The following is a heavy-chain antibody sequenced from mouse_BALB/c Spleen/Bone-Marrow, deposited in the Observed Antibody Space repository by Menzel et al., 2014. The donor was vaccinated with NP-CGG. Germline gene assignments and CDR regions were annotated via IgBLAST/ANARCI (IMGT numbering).Heavy chain of an antibody. CDR2: INPYNDGT. V-gene: IGHV1-14*01. Sequence: HLVESGPELVKPGASVKMSRKASGYTFTSYAMHWVKQKPGQGLEWIGYINPYNDGTKHNEKFKGKATLTSDKSSSTAYMELSSLTSEDSAVYYCAREVVATDYFYYWGQGTTLTVSS. CDR1: GYTFTSYA. J-gene: IGHJ2*01. CDR3: AREVVATDYFYY. D-gene: IGHD1-1*01.